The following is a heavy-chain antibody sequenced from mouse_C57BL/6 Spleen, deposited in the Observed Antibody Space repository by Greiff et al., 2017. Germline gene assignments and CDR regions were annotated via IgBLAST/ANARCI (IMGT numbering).Heavy chain of an antibody. CDR2: ISSGGSYT. V-gene: IGHV5-6*01. CDR3: ARREYCYDGGYYAMDY. J-gene: IGHJ4*01. CDR1: GFTFSSYG. Sequence: EVQRVESGGDLVKPGGSLKLSCAASGFTFSSYGMSWVRQTPDKRLEWVATISSGGSYTYYPDSVKGRFTISRDNAKNTLYLQMSSLKSEDTAVYYCARREYCYDGGYYAMDYWGQRTSVTVSS. D-gene: IGHD2-12*01.